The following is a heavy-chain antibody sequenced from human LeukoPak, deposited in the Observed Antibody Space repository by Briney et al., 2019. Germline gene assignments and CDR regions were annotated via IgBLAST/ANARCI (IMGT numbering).Heavy chain of an antibody. V-gene: IGHV4-39*07. D-gene: IGHD3-10*01. CDR3: ARVSYYGSGSYSPAAYYYYYMDV. CDR1: GGSISSSSYY. CDR2: IYYGGST. Sequence: SETLSLTCTVSGGSISSSSYYWGWIRQPPGKGLEWIGSIYYGGSTYYNPSLKSRVTISVDTSKNQFSLKLSSVTAADTAVYYCARVSYYGSGSYSPAAYYYYYMDVWGKGTTVTVSS. J-gene: IGHJ6*03.